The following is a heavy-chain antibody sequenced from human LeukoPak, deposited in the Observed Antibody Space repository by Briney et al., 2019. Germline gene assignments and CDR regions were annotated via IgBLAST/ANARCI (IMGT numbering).Heavy chain of an antibody. V-gene: IGHV3-53*01. J-gene: IGHJ4*02. CDR3: ASRKPYSSSWFSYYFDY. D-gene: IGHD6-13*01. Sequence: GGSLRLSCAASDFTVSSTYMSWVRQAPGKGLEWVSVIDSGGSTYYADSVKGRFTISRDKSRNTLYLQMNSLRAEDTAVYYCASRKPYSSSWFSYYFDYWGQGTLVTVSS. CDR1: DFTVSSTY. CDR2: IDSGGST.